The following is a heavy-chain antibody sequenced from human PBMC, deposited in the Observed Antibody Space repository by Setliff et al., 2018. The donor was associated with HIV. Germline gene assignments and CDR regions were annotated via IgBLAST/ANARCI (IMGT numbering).Heavy chain of an antibody. J-gene: IGHJ4*02. CDR3: ARGNYDILTGYIGYYDY. V-gene: IGHV5-51*01. Sequence: GESLKISCKGSGYSFTSYWIGWVRQMPGKGLEWMGIIYPGDSDTRYSPSFQGQVTISADKSISTAYLQWSSLEASDTAMYYCARGNYDILTGYIGYYDYWGQGTLVTVSS. D-gene: IGHD3-9*01. CDR2: IYPGDSDT. CDR1: GYSFTSYW.